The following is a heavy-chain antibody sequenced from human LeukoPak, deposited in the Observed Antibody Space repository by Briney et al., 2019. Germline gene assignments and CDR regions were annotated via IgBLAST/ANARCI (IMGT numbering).Heavy chain of an antibody. CDR2: MYASGGF. D-gene: IGHD1-26*01. CDR1: GGSIGIYY. J-gene: IGHJ4*02. V-gene: IGHV4-4*07. Sequence: SETLSLTCTVSGGSIGIYYWTWIRQSAGKGLEWLGRMYASGGFNYNPFLKSRVTMSVDTSKNQFSLNLNSVTAADTAVYYCARGWAPRGQKSCFDYWGRGTLVTVSS. CDR3: ARGWAPRGQKSCFDY.